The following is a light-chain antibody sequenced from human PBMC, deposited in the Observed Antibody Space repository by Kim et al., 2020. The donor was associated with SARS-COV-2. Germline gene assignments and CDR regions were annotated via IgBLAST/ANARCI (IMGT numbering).Light chain of an antibody. CDR3: QSYDSSLSGVL. Sequence: RVNISGTGSSSNIGARYDVHWYQQLPGTAPKLVIYGNSNRPSGVPDRFSGSKSGTSASLAITGLQAEDEADYYCQSYDSSLSGVLFGGGTKVTVL. CDR1: SSNIGARYD. J-gene: IGLJ2*01. V-gene: IGLV1-40*01. CDR2: GNS.